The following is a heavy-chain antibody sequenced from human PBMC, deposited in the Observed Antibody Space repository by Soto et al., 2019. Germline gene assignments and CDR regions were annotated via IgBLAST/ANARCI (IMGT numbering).Heavy chain of an antibody. J-gene: IGHJ4*02. Sequence: EVQLVESGGGLVQPGGPLRLSCAASGFTFSSYWMTWVRQAPGKGLEWVANIKQDGSEEYYVDSVKGRFTISRDNAKNSLYRQMTSLRAEDTAVYYCARGAFPTWGSYPLDYWGQGTLVTVSS. V-gene: IGHV3-7*04. D-gene: IGHD3-16*02. CDR1: GFTFSSYW. CDR2: IKQDGSEE. CDR3: ARGAFPTWGSYPLDY.